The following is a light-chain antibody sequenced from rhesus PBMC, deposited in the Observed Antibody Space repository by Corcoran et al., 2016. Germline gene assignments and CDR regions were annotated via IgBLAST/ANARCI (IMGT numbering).Light chain of an antibody. CDR1: QGISSY. CDR3: QQYKSYPFT. Sequence: DIQMTQSPSSLSASVGDTVTITCRASQGISSYLNWFQQKPGKAPKLLIYAATTLQSGVPPRFSGSGSGTDFTLTISSLQPEDFATYYCQQYKSYPFTFGPGTKLDIK. CDR2: AAT. J-gene: IGKJ3*01. V-gene: IGKV1-28*02.